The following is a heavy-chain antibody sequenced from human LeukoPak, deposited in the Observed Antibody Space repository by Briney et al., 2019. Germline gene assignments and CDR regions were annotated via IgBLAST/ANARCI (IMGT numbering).Heavy chain of an antibody. J-gene: IGHJ4*02. CDR3: ARHIEGWSSSGWPYYFDY. V-gene: IGHV4-59*08. CDR1: GGSISSYY. D-gene: IGHD6-19*01. Sequence: PSETLSLTCTVSGGSISSYYWSWVRQPPGKGLEWLGYIYYSGSTNYNPSLKSRVTISVDTSKNQFSLKRSSVTAADTAVYYCARHIEGWSSSGWPYYFDYWGQGTLVTVSS. CDR2: IYYSGST.